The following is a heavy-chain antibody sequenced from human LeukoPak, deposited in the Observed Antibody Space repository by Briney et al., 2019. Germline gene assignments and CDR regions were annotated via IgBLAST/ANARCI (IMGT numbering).Heavy chain of an antibody. J-gene: IGHJ5*02. CDR2: IKQDGREK. V-gene: IGHV3-7*01. Sequence: PGGSLRLSCAASGFTFSGSWMSWVRQAPGKGLEWVANIKQDGREKYYVDSVKGRFTISRDNAQNSLYLQMNSLRAEDTAVYYCAKDLDATPWGQGTLVTVSS. CDR3: AKDLDATP. CDR1: GFTFSGSW.